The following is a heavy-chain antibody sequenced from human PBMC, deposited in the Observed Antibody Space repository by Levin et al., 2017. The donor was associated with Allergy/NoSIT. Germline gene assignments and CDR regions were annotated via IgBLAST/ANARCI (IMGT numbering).Heavy chain of an antibody. V-gene: IGHV3-23*01. CDR1: GFTFSSYA. CDR3: AKEALGCSGGSCPFDS. J-gene: IGHJ4*02. D-gene: IGHD2-15*01. CDR2: ISGSGDIT. Sequence: GGSLRLSCAASGFTFSSYAMNWVRQAPGKGLEWVSAISGSGDITYYADSVKGRFTISRDNSKNTLYLQMNSLRAEDTAVYHCAKEALGCSGGSCPFDSWGQGTLVTVSS.